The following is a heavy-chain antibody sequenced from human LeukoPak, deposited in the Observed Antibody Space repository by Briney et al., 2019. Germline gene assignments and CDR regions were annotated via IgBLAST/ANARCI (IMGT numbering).Heavy chain of an antibody. CDR2: ISPDGSRT. CDR3: ARAETGYYYDSSGYPFAY. Sequence: GGSLRLSCAASGFTFSRYWMHWVRQAPGKGLVWVSRISPDGSRTTYADSVKGRFTISRDNAKNTVYLQMNSLRAEDTAVYYCARAETGYYYDSSGYPFAYWGQGTLVTVSS. J-gene: IGHJ4*02. D-gene: IGHD3-22*01. CDR1: GFTFSRYW. V-gene: IGHV3-74*01.